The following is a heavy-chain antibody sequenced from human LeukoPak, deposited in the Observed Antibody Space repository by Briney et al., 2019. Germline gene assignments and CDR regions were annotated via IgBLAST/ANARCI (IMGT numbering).Heavy chain of an antibody. CDR2: INSNSGGT. J-gene: IGHJ4*02. CDR1: GYTFTTYH. Sequence: ASVKVSFKASGYTFTTYHMHWVRQAPGQGPEWMGRINSNSGGTNYAQKFQGRVTMTRDTSIRTAYMELSRLTSDDTAVYYCAISVEMAAMPSYDYWGQGTLVTVSS. CDR3: AISVEMAAMPSYDY. D-gene: IGHD5-24*01. V-gene: IGHV1-2*02.